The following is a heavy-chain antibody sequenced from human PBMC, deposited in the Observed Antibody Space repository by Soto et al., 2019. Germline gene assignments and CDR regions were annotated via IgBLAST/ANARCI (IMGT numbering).Heavy chain of an antibody. CDR3: ARPRGYSYVLPDY. J-gene: IGHJ4*02. CDR2: IYYGGST. CDR1: GDSISVYY. D-gene: IGHD5-18*01. Sequence: PSETLSLTCTVSGDSISVYYWSWFRQPPGEGLEWIGYIYYGGSTNYNPSLESRVTMSVDRSKNQFSLRLTSVTAADTAVYYCARPRGYSYVLPDYWGQGTLVTVSS. V-gene: IGHV4-59*08.